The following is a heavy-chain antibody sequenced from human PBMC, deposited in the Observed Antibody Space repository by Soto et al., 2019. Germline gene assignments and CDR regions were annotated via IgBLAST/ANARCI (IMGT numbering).Heavy chain of an antibody. Sequence: EVQLVESGGGLVQPGRSLRLSCAASGFTFDDYAMHWVRQAPGKGLEWVSGISWNSGSIGYADSVKGRFPISRDNAKNSMYLPRNSLRDEDTALYYCAKDYSSGCTCMDVWGQGTTVTFSS. CDR2: ISWNSGSI. J-gene: IGHJ6*02. V-gene: IGHV3-9*01. D-gene: IGHD6-19*01. CDR3: AKDYSSGCTCMDV. CDR1: GFTFDDYA.